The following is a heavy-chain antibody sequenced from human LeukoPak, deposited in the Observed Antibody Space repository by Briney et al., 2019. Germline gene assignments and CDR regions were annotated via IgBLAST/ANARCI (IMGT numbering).Heavy chain of an antibody. CDR1: GGSINFYY. CDR3: ARGIADPYSFDS. Sequence: SETLSLTCTVSGGSINFYYWSWIRQPAGKGLEWIGRIYSTGSTNYSPSLKSRVTMSVDKSKNQFSLNLSSVTAADTAVYYCARGIADPYSFDSWGQGTLVAVSS. V-gene: IGHV4-4*07. D-gene: IGHD6-13*01. J-gene: IGHJ4*02. CDR2: IYSTGST.